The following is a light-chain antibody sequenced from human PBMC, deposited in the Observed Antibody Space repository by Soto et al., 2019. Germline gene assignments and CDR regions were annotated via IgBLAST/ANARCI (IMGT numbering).Light chain of an antibody. CDR1: QSIGKN. V-gene: IGKV1-39*01. CDR3: QQSHTTPPWA. J-gene: IGKJ1*01. CDR2: NTF. Sequence: DIPMTQSPSSLSASVGDTVTITCRASQSIGKNLHWYQQKPGMAPKLLIYNTFSLHTGVPSRFSGSVSGADFTLTISSLQPEDFAIYFCQQSHTTPPWAFGHGTKVEIK.